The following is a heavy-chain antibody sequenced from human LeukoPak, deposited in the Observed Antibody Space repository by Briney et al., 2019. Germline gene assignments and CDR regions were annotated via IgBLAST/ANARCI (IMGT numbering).Heavy chain of an antibody. CDR1: GFTFSSYS. J-gene: IGHJ5*02. Sequence: GGSLRLSCAASGFTFSSYSMNWVRQAPGKGLEWVSYISSSSSTIYYADSVKGRFTISRDNAKNSLYLQMNSLRAEDTAVYYCARDTGPYNWFDPWAREPWSPSPQ. D-gene: IGHD4-17*01. CDR2: ISSSSSTI. CDR3: ARDTGPYNWFDP. V-gene: IGHV3-48*01.